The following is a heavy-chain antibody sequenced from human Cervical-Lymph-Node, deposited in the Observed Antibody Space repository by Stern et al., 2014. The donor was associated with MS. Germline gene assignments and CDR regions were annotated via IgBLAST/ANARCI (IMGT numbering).Heavy chain of an antibody. CDR2: IIPILDTT. Sequence: VQLVESGAEVKKPGSSVKVSCKASGGTFSNYGGSWVRQAPGQGLEWLGGIIPILDTTEYPQKFQGRVTITADESTSTAYLELSSLRSEDTAVYYCATGAYSSSQSYHWGQGTLVTVSS. V-gene: IGHV1-69*01. CDR3: ATGAYSSSQSYH. CDR1: GGTFSNYG. D-gene: IGHD6-13*01. J-gene: IGHJ5*02.